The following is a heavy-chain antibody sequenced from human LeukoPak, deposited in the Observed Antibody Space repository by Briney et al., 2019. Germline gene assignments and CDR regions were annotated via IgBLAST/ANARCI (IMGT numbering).Heavy chain of an antibody. D-gene: IGHD2-8*01. Sequence: GGSLRLSCAASGFTFSNYWMTWVRQAPGKGLEWVSSISTSSSYIYYADSVKGRFTISRDNARNSLYLQMNTLRAEDTAVYSCARGADGVSSNFRGWFDPWGQGTLVTVSS. J-gene: IGHJ5*02. CDR1: GFTFSNYW. CDR2: ISTSSSYI. V-gene: IGHV3-21*01. CDR3: ARGADGVSSNFRGWFDP.